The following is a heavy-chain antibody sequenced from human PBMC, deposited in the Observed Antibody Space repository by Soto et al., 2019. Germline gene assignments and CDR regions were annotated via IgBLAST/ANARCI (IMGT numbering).Heavy chain of an antibody. D-gene: IGHD6-19*01. Sequence: VRLLESGGGLAQPGGSRRLSCAASGFTFSSSAMNWVRQAPGKGLEWVSSIRVGGGDTFYADSVRGRFTVSRDISRNTLYLKMNSLRAEDTAIYYCAKCSVGTVRTSGWCNWFDPWGQGTLVTVSS. V-gene: IGHV3-23*01. CDR1: GFTFSSSA. J-gene: IGHJ5*02. CDR2: IRVGGGDT. CDR3: AKCSVGTVRTSGWCNWFDP.